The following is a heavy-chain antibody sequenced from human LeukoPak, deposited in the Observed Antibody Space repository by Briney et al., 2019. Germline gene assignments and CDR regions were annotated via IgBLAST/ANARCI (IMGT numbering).Heavy chain of an antibody. J-gene: IGHJ5*02. CDR2: TNPNSGDT. V-gene: IGHV1-2*02. CDR3: ARDYRFRITTFGGGRRNWFDP. Sequence: GASVKVSCKASGYTFTAYYIHWVRQAPGQGLEWMGWTNPNSGDTNYAQKFQGRVTMTRDKSINTVYMELSGLRSDDTAVFYCARDYRFRITTFGGGRRNWFDPWGQGTLVTVSS. CDR1: GYTFTAYY. D-gene: IGHD3-3*01.